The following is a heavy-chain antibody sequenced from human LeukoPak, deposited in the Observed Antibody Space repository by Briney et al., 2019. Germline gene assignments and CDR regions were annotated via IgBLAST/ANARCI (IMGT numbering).Heavy chain of an antibody. Sequence: GASVKVSCKASGYTFTSYAMNWVRQAPGQGLEWMGWINTNTRNPTYAQGFTGRFVFSLDTSVSTAYLQISSLKAEDTAVYYCARGRVRSAHYDSSGYYWLYWGQGTLVTVSS. J-gene: IGHJ4*02. CDR2: INTNTRNP. CDR3: ARGRVRSAHYDSSGYYWLY. V-gene: IGHV7-4-1*02. D-gene: IGHD3-22*01. CDR1: GYTFTSYA.